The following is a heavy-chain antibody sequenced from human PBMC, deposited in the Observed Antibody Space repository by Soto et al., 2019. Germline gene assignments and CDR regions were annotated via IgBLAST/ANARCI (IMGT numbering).Heavy chain of an antibody. J-gene: IGHJ6*03. V-gene: IGHV3-66*01. CDR1: GFTVSSNY. CDR2: IYSGGST. D-gene: IGHD4-17*01. Sequence: EVQLVVSGGGLVQPGGSLRLSCAASGFTVSSNYMSWVRQAPGKGLVWVSVIYSGGSTYYADSVKGRFTISRDNTKNTLYLPMNSLRAEDTAVYYCARVGRYGDLPSFYYYYMDVWGKGITVTVSS. CDR3: ARVGRYGDLPSFYYYYMDV.